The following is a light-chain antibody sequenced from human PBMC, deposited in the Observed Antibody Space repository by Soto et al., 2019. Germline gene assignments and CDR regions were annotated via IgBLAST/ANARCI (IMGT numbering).Light chain of an antibody. CDR1: SSDVGGYNY. CDR2: DVS. Sequence: QSALTQPASVSGSPGQSITISFTGTSSDVGGYNYVSWYQQHPGKAPKLMIYDVSNRPSGVSNRFSGSKSGNTASLTISGLQAEDEADYYCSSYTSSSTLEFGGGTKLTVL. J-gene: IGLJ3*02. V-gene: IGLV2-14*01. CDR3: SSYTSSSTLE.